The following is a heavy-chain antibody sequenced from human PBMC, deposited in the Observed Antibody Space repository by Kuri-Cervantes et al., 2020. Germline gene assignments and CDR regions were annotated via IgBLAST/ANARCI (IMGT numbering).Heavy chain of an antibody. Sequence: GESLKISCAASGFTFSSYAMSWVRQAPGKGLEWVSAISGSGGSTYYADSVKGRFTISRDNSKNTLYLQMNSLRAEDTAVYYCAKDVEQLVETYYFDCWGQGTLVTVSS. CDR1: GFTFSSYA. V-gene: IGHV3-23*01. CDR3: AKDVEQLVETYYFDC. CDR2: ISGSGGST. D-gene: IGHD6-6*01. J-gene: IGHJ4*02.